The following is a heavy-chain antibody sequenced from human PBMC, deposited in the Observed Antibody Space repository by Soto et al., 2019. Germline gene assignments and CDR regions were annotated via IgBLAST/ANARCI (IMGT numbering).Heavy chain of an antibody. CDR3: ARRTGAYYDILTGPPAYYNWFDP. CDR1: GGSISSSSYY. CDR2: IYYSGST. J-gene: IGHJ5*02. D-gene: IGHD3-9*01. V-gene: IGHV4-39*01. Sequence: PSETLSLTCTVSGGSISSSSYYWGWIRQPPGKGLEWIGSIYYSGSTYYNPSLKSRVTISVDTSKNQFSLKLSSVTAADTAVYYCARRTGAYYDILTGPPAYYNWFDPWSQGTLVTVSS.